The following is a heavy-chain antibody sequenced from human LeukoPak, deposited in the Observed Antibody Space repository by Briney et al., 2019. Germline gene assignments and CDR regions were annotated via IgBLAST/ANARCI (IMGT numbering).Heavy chain of an antibody. CDR3: AKVRSFYYFDY. Sequence: GGSLRLSCAASGFTFSNYAMSWVRQAPGKGLEWVSAISSSGGSTYYADSVKGRFTISRDNSKNTLYLQMSSLRAEDTAVYYCAKVRSFYYFDYWGQGTLVTVSS. V-gene: IGHV3-23*01. J-gene: IGHJ4*02. CDR2: ISSSGGST. CDR1: GFTFSNYA.